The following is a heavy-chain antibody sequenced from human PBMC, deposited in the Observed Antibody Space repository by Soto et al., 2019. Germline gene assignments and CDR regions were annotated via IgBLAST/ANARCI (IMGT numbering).Heavy chain of an antibody. D-gene: IGHD2-2*02. CDR1: GYTFTSYD. J-gene: IGHJ4*02. V-gene: IGHV1-8*01. Sequence: ASVKVSCKTSGYTFTSYDVNWVRQATGQGLEWMGWMNPNSGNTGYAQKFQGRVTMTTNTSISTAYMELSGLRSDDTAIYYCAKGSWRGYRSDTTCYTINYWGQGTLVTVSS. CDR2: MNPNSGNT. CDR3: AKGSWRGYRSDTTCYTINY.